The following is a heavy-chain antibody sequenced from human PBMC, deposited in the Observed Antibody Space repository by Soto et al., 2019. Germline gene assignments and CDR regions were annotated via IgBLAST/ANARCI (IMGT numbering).Heavy chain of an antibody. CDR1: GYSFTSYW. V-gene: IGHV5-51*01. CDR2: IYPGDSDT. CDR3: ARTSSAGKYYYGMDV. J-gene: IGHJ6*02. Sequence: GESLKISCKGSGYSFTSYWIGWVRQMPGKGLEWMGIIYPGDSDTRYSPSFQGQVAISADKSISTAYLQWSSLKASDTAMYYCARTSSAGKYYYGMDVWGQGTTVTVSS. D-gene: IGHD6-13*01.